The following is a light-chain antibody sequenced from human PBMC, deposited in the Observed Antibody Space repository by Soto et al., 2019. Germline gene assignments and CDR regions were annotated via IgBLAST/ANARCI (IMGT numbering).Light chain of an antibody. CDR2: DAS. CDR1: QSISDW. CDR3: QQYSTYSWT. J-gene: IGKJ1*01. Sequence: DIQMTQSPSTLSASVGDRVTITCRASQSISDWLVWYQQKPGKAPKLLIYDASSLEGGVPPRFSGSGSGTEFTLTISSLQPDDFAAYYCQQYSTYSWTFGQGTKVDIK. V-gene: IGKV1-5*01.